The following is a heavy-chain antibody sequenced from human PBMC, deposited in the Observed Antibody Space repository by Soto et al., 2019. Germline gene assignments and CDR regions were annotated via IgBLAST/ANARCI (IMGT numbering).Heavy chain of an antibody. CDR1: GFTFSSYG. CDR3: AKDLLRYSSGWYGTDIDP. V-gene: IGHV3-30*18. J-gene: IGHJ5*02. D-gene: IGHD6-19*01. CDR2: ISYDGSNK. Sequence: GGSLRLSCAASGFTFSSYGMHWVRQAPGKGLEWVAVISYDGSNKYYADSVKGRFTISRDNSKNTLYLQMNSLRAEDTAVYYCAKDLLRYSSGWYGTDIDPWGQGTLVTVSS.